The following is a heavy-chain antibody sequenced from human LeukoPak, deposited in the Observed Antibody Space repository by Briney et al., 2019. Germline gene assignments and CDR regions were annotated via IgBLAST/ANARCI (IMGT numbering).Heavy chain of an antibody. Sequence: GGSLRLSCAASGFTFSSYSMNWVRQAPGKGLEWFSSISSSSSYIYYADSVKGRFTISRDNAKNSLYLQMNSLRAEDTAVYYCARVERDWSYYFDYWGQGTLVTVSS. CDR2: ISSSSSYI. V-gene: IGHV3-21*01. J-gene: IGHJ4*02. CDR3: ARVERDWSYYFDY. CDR1: GFTFSSYS. D-gene: IGHD1-26*01.